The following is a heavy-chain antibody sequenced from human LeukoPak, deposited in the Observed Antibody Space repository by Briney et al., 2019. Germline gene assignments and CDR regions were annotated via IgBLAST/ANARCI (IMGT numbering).Heavy chain of an antibody. J-gene: IGHJ5*02. CDR1: RFTFSNYW. D-gene: IGHD3-10*01. CDR2: IYSGHST. CDR3: ARGFGELLSRGWFDP. V-gene: IGHV3-66*02. Sequence: PGGSLRLSCAASRFTFSNYWMSWVRQAPGKGLDWVSVIYSGHSTYYADSVKGRFTISRDNSKNTLYLQMSSLRTEDTAVYYCARGFGELLSRGWFDPWGQGTLVTVSS.